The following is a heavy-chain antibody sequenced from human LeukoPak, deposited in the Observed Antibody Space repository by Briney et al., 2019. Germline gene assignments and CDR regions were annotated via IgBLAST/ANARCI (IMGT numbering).Heavy chain of an antibody. Sequence: SETLSLTCTVSGGSISSYYWSWIRQPAGKGLEWIGRIYTSGSTTYNPSLKSRVTMSVDTSKNQFSLKLSSVTAADTAVYYCARDRQGSSSWYQVHYYYYYYMDVWGKGTTVTVSS. CDR2: IYTSGST. D-gene: IGHD6-13*01. CDR3: ARDRQGSSSWYQVHYYYYYYMDV. CDR1: GGSISSYY. J-gene: IGHJ6*03. V-gene: IGHV4-4*07.